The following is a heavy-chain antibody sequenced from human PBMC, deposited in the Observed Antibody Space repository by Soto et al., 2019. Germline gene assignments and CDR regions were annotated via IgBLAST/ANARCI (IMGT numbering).Heavy chain of an antibody. CDR2: INHSGST. D-gene: IGHD3-10*01. V-gene: IGHV4-34*01. Sequence: QVQPRQWGAGLLKPSETLSLTCAVYGDSFSAYHWNWIRQPPGKGLEWIGDINHSGSTNYNPSLTSRVTISIDTSKNQFSLKLTSVTAADTAVYYCATKDMATMSGNSWGQGTLVTVSS. CDR3: ATKDMATMSGNS. CDR1: GDSFSAYH. J-gene: IGHJ4*02.